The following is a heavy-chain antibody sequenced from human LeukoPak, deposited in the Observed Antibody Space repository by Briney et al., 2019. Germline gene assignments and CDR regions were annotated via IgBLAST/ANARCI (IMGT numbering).Heavy chain of an antibody. J-gene: IGHJ4*02. CDR1: GFTFSSYG. D-gene: IGHD6-13*01. CDR3: AKGYSSSWYSPDFDY. V-gene: IGHV3-33*06. Sequence: GGSLRLSCAASGFTFSSYGMHWVRQAPGKGLEWVAVIWYDGSNKYYADSVKGRFTISRDNSKNTLYLQMNSLRAEDTAVYYCAKGYSSSWYSPDFDYWGQGTLVTVSS. CDR2: IWYDGSNK.